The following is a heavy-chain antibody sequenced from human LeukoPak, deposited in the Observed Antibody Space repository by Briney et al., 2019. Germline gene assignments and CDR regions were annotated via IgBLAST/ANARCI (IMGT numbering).Heavy chain of an antibody. Sequence: ASVKVSCKASGYTFTSYAITWVRQAPGQGLEWMGWINPNSGGTNYAQKFQGRVTMTRDTSISTAYMELSRLRSDDTAVYYCARAVYSSSWNDYWGQGTLVTVSS. CDR2: INPNSGGT. CDR1: GYTFTSYA. D-gene: IGHD6-13*01. CDR3: ARAVYSSSWNDY. V-gene: IGHV1-2*02. J-gene: IGHJ4*02.